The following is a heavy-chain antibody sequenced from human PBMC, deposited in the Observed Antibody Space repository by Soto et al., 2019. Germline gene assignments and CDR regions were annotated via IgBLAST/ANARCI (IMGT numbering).Heavy chain of an antibody. Sequence: GGSLRLSCVASGFTFSSYGMHWVRQAPGKGLEWVALIWYDGSNKYYADSVKGRFTISRDNSKNTLYLQMNSLRAEDTAVYYCARETITNTVTIPNFDYWGQGTLVTVSS. D-gene: IGHD4-4*01. J-gene: IGHJ4*02. CDR1: GFTFSSYG. CDR3: ARETITNTVTIPNFDY. V-gene: IGHV3-33*01. CDR2: IWYDGSNK.